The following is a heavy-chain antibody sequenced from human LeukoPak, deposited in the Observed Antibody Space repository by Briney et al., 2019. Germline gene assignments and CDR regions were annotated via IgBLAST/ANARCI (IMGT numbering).Heavy chain of an antibody. CDR1: GGSISSGGYY. Sequence: PSETLSLTCTVSGGSISSGGYYWSWIRQPPGKGLEWIGYIYHSGSTYYNPSLKSRVTISVDRSKNRFSLKLSSVTAADTAVYYCARALVDCSSNSCHDPLFDYWGQGTLVTVSS. V-gene: IGHV4-30-2*01. CDR2: IYHSGST. J-gene: IGHJ4*02. D-gene: IGHD2-2*01. CDR3: ARALVDCSSNSCHDPLFDY.